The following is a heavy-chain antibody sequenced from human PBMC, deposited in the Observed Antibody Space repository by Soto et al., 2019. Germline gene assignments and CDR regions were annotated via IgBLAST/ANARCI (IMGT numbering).Heavy chain of an antibody. CDR3: ARDRIIGTSYSDS. Sequence: PSETLYITCTVPSGSINSFYWSWIRQPAGKGLEWIGRIHSSGTTNYNPSLKSRVTMSVDTSRNQFSLKLTSVTAADTAVYYCARDRIIGTSYSDSWGQGVLVTVSS. V-gene: IGHV4-4*07. D-gene: IGHD1-7*01. CDR2: IHSSGTT. J-gene: IGHJ4*02. CDR1: SGSINSFY.